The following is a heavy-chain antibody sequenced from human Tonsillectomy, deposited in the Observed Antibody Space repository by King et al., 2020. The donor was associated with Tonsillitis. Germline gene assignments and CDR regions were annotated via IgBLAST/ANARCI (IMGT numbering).Heavy chain of an antibody. CDR2: SLYSGST. J-gene: IGHJ4*02. D-gene: IGHD4-17*01. V-gene: IGHV4-39*01. CDR3: ARRGGVRDSDYGGGFDY. Sequence: QLQESGPGLVKPSETLSLACTVSGDSISSSTYYWGWIRQPPGKGLEWIGRSLYSGSTYYNPSLKIRVTISVDTSKNQFSLNLSSVTASDTAVYYCARRGGVRDSDYGGGFDYWGQGTLVTVSS. CDR1: GDSISSSTYY.